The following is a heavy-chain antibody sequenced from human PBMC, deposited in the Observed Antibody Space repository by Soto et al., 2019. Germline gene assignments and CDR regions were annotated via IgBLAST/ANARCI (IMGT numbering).Heavy chain of an antibody. D-gene: IGHD6-13*01. CDR2: IIPIFGTA. J-gene: IGHJ5*02. CDR3: ARELREAAAGWFDP. V-gene: IGHV1-69*13. Sequence: SVKVSCKASGGTFSSYAISWVRQAPGQGLEWMGGIIPIFGTANYAQKFQGRVTITADESTSTAYMELSSLRSEDTAVYYCARELREAAAGWFDPWGQGTLVTAPQ. CDR1: GGTFSSYA.